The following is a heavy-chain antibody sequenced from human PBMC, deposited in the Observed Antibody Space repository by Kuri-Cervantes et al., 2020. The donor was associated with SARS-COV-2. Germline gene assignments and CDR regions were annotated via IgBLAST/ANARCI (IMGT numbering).Heavy chain of an antibody. CDR1: GYTFSDYY. J-gene: IGHJ4*02. CDR3: ARGEAARGLMVVFKWRGAGPLHF. V-gene: IGHV1-2*04. CDR2: INPNSGGT. D-gene: IGHD3-10*01. Sequence: ASVKVSCKASGYTFSDYYMYWVRQAPGQGFEWMGWINPNSGGTNYAQKFQGWVTMTRDTSISTVYMELSRLTSDDSAVYFCARGEAARGLMVVFKWRGAGPLHFWGQGTLVTVSS.